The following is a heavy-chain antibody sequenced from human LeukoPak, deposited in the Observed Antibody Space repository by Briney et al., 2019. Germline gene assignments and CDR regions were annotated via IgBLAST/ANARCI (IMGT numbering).Heavy chain of an antibody. D-gene: IGHD3-22*01. V-gene: IGHV1-46*01. CDR1: GYTFTSYY. Sequence: ASVKVSCKASGYTFTSYYMHWVRQAPGQGLEWMGIINPSGGSTSYAQKFQGRVTMTRDTSTSTVYMELSSLRSEDTAVYYCARDDGDGDSSGCPNLSPPTNWFDPWGQGTLVTVSS. CDR2: INPSGGST. CDR3: ARDDGDGDSSGCPNLSPPTNWFDP. J-gene: IGHJ5*02.